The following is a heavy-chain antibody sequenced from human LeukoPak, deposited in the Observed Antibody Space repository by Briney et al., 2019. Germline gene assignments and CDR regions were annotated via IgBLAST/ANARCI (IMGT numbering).Heavy chain of an antibody. J-gene: IGHJ4*02. D-gene: IGHD3-22*01. CDR1: GGSISSSSYY. V-gene: IGHV4-39*07. CDR3: ARGGYDSSGYYSPYSFDY. Sequence: SETLSLTCTVSGGSISSSSYYWGWIRQPPGKGLEWIGGIYYGGSTYYNPSLKSRVTLSVDTSKNQFSLKLSSVTAADTAIYYCARGGYDSSGYYSPYSFDYWGQGTLVTVSS. CDR2: IYYGGST.